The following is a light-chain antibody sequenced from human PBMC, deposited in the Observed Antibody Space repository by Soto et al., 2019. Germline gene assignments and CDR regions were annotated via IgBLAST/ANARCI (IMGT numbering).Light chain of an antibody. CDR1: SSNIGNNA. CDR2: YDD. J-gene: IGLJ1*01. V-gene: IGLV1-36*01. Sequence: QSVLTQPASVSEAPRQRVTISGSGSSSNIGNNAVNWYQQLPGNAPKLLIYYDDLLPSGVSDRFSGSKSGTSASLAISGLQSEDEADYYCASWDDSLNGYVFGTGTKLTVL. CDR3: ASWDDSLNGYV.